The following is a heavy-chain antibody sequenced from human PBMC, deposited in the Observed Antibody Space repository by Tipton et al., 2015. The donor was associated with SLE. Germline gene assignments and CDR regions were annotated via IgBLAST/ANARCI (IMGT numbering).Heavy chain of an antibody. Sequence: TLSLTCTVSGGSISSYYWSWIRQPPGKGLEWIGYIYYSGSTNYNPSLRSRVTISVDTSKNQFSLKLSSVTAADTAVYYCARDSRYQLTYYYMDGGGKGTTVIVSS. D-gene: IGHD1-1*01. CDR2: IYYSGST. V-gene: IGHV4-59*12. J-gene: IGHJ6*03. CDR3: ARDSRYQLTYYYMDG. CDR1: GGSISSYY.